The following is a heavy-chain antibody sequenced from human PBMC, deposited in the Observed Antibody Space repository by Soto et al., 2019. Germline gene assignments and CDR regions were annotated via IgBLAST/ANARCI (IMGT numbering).Heavy chain of an antibody. Sequence: QVQLVQSGAEVKKPGSSVKVSCKASGGTFSSYAISWVRQAPGQGLEWMGGIIPIFGTANYAQKFQGRVTITADESTSTAYMELSSLRSEDTAVYYFAREKDRVVVVAATRDYYGMDVWGQGTTVTVSS. V-gene: IGHV1-69*01. CDR2: IIPIFGTA. J-gene: IGHJ6*02. CDR1: GGTFSSYA. D-gene: IGHD2-15*01. CDR3: AREKDRVVVVAATRDYYGMDV.